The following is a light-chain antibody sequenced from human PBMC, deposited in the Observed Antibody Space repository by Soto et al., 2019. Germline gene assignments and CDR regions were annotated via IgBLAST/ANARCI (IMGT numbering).Light chain of an antibody. V-gene: IGLV1-40*01. CDR3: QSHDSDMSRV. Sequence: QSVLTQPPSVSGAPGQRVTISCTGSRSNIGADFDVHWYQHLPGTAPKLLIYGNSNRPSGVPDRFSGSKSGTSASLVITGLQAEYEAEYYCQSHDSDMSRVFGGGTKLTVL. CDR2: GNS. CDR1: RSNIGADFD. J-gene: IGLJ3*02.